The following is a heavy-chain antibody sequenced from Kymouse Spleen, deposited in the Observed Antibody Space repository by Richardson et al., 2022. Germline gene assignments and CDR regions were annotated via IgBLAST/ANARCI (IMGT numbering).Heavy chain of an antibody. CDR2: IWYDGSNK. CDR3: ARDRDYGSGSHDY. V-gene: IGHV3-33*01. J-gene: IGHJ4*02. D-gene: IGHD3-10*01. CDR1: GFTFSSYG. Sequence: QVQLVESGGGVVQPGRSLRLSCAASGFTFSSYGMHWVRQAPGKGLEWVAVIWYDGSNKYYADSVKGRFTISRDNSKNTLYLQMNSLRAEDTAVYYCARDRDYGSGSHDYWGQGTLVTVSS.